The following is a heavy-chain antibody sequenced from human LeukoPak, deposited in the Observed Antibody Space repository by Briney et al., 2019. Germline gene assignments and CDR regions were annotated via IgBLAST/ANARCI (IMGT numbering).Heavy chain of an antibody. CDR1: GYTFTNFY. Sequence: ASVKVSRKASGYTFTNFYIHWVRQAPGQGLEWMGIVNLRDGNTKYAQKVQGRVTMTTDTSTSTAYMELRSLRSDDTAVYYCARDQKQVGNPIDAFDTWGKETMVTFSS. D-gene: IGHD4-23*01. CDR2: VNLRDGNT. CDR3: ARDQKQVGNPIDAFDT. J-gene: IGHJ3*02. V-gene: IGHV1-46*01.